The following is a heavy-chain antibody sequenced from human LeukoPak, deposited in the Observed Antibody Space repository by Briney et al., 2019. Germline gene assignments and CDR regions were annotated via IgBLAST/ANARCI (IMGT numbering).Heavy chain of an antibody. Sequence: SQTLSLTCATSGDSVSSNSAAWNWIRQSPSRGLEWLGRTYYRSKWYNDYAVSVKSRITINPDTSKNQFSLQLNSVTPEDTAVYYCARGNGAHRKNAFDIWGQGTTVTVSS. V-gene: IGHV6-1*01. CDR1: GDSVSSNSAA. J-gene: IGHJ3*02. D-gene: IGHD2-8*01. CDR3: ARGNGAHRKNAFDI. CDR2: TYYRSKWYN.